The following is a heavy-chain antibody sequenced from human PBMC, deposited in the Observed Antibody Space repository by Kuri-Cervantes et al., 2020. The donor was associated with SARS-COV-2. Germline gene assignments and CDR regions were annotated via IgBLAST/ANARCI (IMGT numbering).Heavy chain of an antibody. CDR3: ARALDY. CDR1: GGSISSYY. Sequence: ESLKISCTVSGGSISSYYWSWIRQPPGKGLEWIGYTYYSGSTNYNPSLKSRVTISVDTSKNQFSLKLSSVTAADTAVYYCARALDYWGQGTLVTVSS. CDR2: TYYSGST. J-gene: IGHJ4*02. V-gene: IGHV4-59*01.